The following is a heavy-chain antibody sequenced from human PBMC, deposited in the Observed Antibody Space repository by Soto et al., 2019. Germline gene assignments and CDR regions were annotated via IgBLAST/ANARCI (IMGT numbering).Heavy chain of an antibody. CDR1: GYTFTSYA. V-gene: IGHV1-3*01. J-gene: IGHJ6*02. D-gene: IGHD3-10*01. CDR2: INAGNGNT. CDR3: ARAYGSGSYYPVPKEYYYYGMDV. Sequence: GASVKVSCKASGYTFTSYAMHWVRQAPGQRLEWMGWINAGNGNTKYSQKFQGRVTITADESTSTAYMELSSLRSEDTAVYYCARAYGSGSYYPVPKEYYYYGMDVWGQGTTVTVSS.